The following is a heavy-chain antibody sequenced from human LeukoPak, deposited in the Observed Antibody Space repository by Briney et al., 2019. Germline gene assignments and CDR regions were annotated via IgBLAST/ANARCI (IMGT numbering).Heavy chain of an antibody. CDR3: AREYYDILTGYYRFDY. J-gene: IGHJ4*02. D-gene: IGHD3-9*01. V-gene: IGHV3-30-3*01. CDR2: ISYEGSDK. Sequence: GRSLRLSRTASGFTFRNYAMHWLRQAPGKGLEWVAVISYEGSDKYYADSVKGRLTISRDNSKNTLYLQMNSLRAEDTAVYYCAREYYDILTGYYRFDYWGQGTLVTVSS. CDR1: GFTFRNYA.